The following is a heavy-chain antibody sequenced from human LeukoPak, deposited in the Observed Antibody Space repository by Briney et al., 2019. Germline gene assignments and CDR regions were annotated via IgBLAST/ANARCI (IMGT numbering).Heavy chain of an antibody. D-gene: IGHD3-22*01. CDR3: ASLPSGSSGYSDY. Sequence: ASMKVSCKASGYTFTGYYMHWVRQAPGQGLEWMGGINPNSGGTNYAQKFQARVTMTRDTSISTAYMELSRLSSDDTAVYYCASLPSGSSGYSDYWGQGTLVTVSS. CDR1: GYTFTGYY. J-gene: IGHJ4*02. V-gene: IGHV1-2*02. CDR2: INPNSGGT.